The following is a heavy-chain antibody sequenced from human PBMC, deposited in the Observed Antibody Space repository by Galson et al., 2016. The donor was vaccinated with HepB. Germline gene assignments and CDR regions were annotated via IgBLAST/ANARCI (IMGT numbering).Heavy chain of an antibody. V-gene: IGHV5-51*01. CDR1: GYSFTNYW. CDR2: IYPRDSGT. Sequence: QSGAEVKKPGDSLKISCKTSGYSFTNYWIAWVRQMPGKGLEWMGIIYPRDSGTRFNPSFEGLVTMSSDKSITTAYLQLINLKASDTAMYYCARVSSGTYYLMDYWDQGTLATVSS. D-gene: IGHD1-26*01. CDR3: ARVSSGTYYLMDY. J-gene: IGHJ4*02.